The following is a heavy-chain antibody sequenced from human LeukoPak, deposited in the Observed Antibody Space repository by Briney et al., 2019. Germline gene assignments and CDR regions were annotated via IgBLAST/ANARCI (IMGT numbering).Heavy chain of an antibody. CDR3: AGAPGYYDSGYYMDV. CDR2: IYYSGST. J-gene: IGHJ6*03. CDR1: GGSISSYY. D-gene: IGHD3-22*01. V-gene: IGHV4-59*01. Sequence: SETLSLTCTVSGGSISSYYWSWIRQPPGKGLEWIGYIYYSGSTNYNPSLKSRVTISVDTSKNQFSLKLSSVTAADTAVYYCAGAPGYYDSGYYMDVWGKGTTVTVSS.